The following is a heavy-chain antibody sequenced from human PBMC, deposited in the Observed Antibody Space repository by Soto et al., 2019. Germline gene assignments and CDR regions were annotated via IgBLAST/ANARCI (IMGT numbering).Heavy chain of an antibody. CDR1: GFTVSSKY. V-gene: IGHV3-66*01. J-gene: IGHJ6*04. CDR2: IQSGGPT. CDR3: ARDDVLCDGGRCYGVPLDV. D-gene: IGHD2-15*01. Sequence: EVQLVESGGGLVQPGGSLRLSCAASGFTVSSKYMSWVRQAPGKGLEWDSLIQSGGPTYYADSVKGRFTISRDTSENTVHLQMVSLRAEDTAVYYCARDDVLCDGGRCYGVPLDVWAKGPRSPSPQ.